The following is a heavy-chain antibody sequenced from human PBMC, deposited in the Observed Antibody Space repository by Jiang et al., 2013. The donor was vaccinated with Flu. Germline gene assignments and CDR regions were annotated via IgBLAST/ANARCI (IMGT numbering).Heavy chain of an antibody. CDR1: GFTFSSYC. D-gene: IGHD4-11*01. CDR3: AKPLPTVTTYNWYFDL. J-gene: IGHJ2*01. V-gene: IGHV3-23*01. Sequence: RVSCAASGFTFSSYCMAWVRQAPGKGLEWVSGISGGGESTFYADSVKGRFTISRDNSKNTLYLQMSSLRAEDTAVYYCAKPLPTVTTYNWYFDLWGRGTLVTVSS. CDR2: ISGGGEST.